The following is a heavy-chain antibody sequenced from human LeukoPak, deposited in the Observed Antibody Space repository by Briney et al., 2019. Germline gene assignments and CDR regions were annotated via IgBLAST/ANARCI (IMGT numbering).Heavy chain of an antibody. CDR3: AREQWSRLD. D-gene: IGHD1/OR15-1a*01. CDR2: ISGSGGST. J-gene: IGHJ4*02. Sequence: GGPLRLSCAASGFTFSSYAMSWVRQAPGKGLEWVSAISGSGGSTYYADSVKGRFTISRDNARNSLYLQMNSLRPEDTAVYYCAREQWSRLDWGRGTLVTVSS. V-gene: IGHV3-23*01. CDR1: GFTFSSYA.